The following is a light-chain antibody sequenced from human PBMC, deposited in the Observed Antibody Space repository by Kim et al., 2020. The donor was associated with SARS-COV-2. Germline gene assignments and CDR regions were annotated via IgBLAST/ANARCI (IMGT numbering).Light chain of an antibody. Sequence: LSPGEGATLSCRASQSISSDLAWYQQIPGQPPRLLIWDASNRATGIPARFSGSGSGTDFTLTISSLEPEDFAVYYCLQRRDWPLTFGGGTKVDIK. CDR2: DAS. V-gene: IGKV3-11*01. J-gene: IGKJ4*01. CDR1: QSISSD. CDR3: LQRRDWPLT.